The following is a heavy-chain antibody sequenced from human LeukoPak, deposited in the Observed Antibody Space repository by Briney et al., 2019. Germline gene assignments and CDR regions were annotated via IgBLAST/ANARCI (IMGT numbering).Heavy chain of an antibody. J-gene: IGHJ3*02. V-gene: IGHV3-11*05. D-gene: IGHD1-26*01. CDR2: ISSSSDYT. Sequence: KPGGSLRLSCAASGLPFSYYYMSWIRQAPGKGLEWLSYISSSSDYTNYADSVKGRFTISRDNSKNTLYLQMNSLRAEDTAVYYCAKGRWEVNLSDAFDIWGQGTLVTVSS. CDR3: AKGRWEVNLSDAFDI. CDR1: GLPFSYYY.